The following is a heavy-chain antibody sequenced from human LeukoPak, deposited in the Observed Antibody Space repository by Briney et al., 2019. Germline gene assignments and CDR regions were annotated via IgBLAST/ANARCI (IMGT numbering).Heavy chain of an antibody. Sequence: SQTLSLTCTVSGGSISSGSYYWSWIRQPTGKGLEWIGRIYTSGSTNYNPSLKSRVTISVDTSKNQFSLKLSSVAAADTAEYYCARDCSGGSCYSGVGVDPWGQGTLVTVSS. J-gene: IGHJ5*02. CDR1: GGSISSGSYY. V-gene: IGHV4-61*02. CDR2: IYTSGST. CDR3: ARDCSGGSCYSGVGVDP. D-gene: IGHD2-15*01.